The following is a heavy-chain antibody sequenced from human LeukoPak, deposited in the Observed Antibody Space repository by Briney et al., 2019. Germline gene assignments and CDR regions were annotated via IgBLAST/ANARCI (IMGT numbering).Heavy chain of an antibody. J-gene: IGHJ4*02. CDR1: GFSFNNYA. V-gene: IGHV3-23*01. CDR3: AKRTSGFCSSTSCYGHDF. CDR2: ISGNGGTT. Sequence: GGSLRLSCAASGFSFNNYAMSWVRQAPGKGLEWVSAISGNGGTTSYADSVKGRFTISRDHSKNTLYLQMSSLRAEDTGVYYCAKRTSGFCSSTSCYGHDFWGQGTLVTVSS. D-gene: IGHD2-2*03.